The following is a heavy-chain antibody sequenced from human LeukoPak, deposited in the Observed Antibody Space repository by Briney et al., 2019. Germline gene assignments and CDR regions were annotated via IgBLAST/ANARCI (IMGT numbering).Heavy chain of an antibody. CDR2: IYYSGST. J-gene: IGHJ3*02. V-gene: IGHV4-31*03. CDR3: ARESMDSSGYSRAQAGDRSQDAFDI. CDR1: GGSISSGGNY. D-gene: IGHD3-22*01. Sequence: SETLSLTCTVSGGSISSGGNYWSWIRQHPGKGLEWIGYIYYSGSTYYNPSLKSRVTISVDTSKNQFSLKLSSVTAADTAVYYCARESMDSSGYSRAQAGDRSQDAFDIWGQGTMVTVSS.